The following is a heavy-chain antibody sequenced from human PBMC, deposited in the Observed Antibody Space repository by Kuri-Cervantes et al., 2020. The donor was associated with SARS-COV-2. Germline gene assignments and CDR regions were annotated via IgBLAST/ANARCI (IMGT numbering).Heavy chain of an antibody. J-gene: IGHJ4*02. D-gene: IGHD2-2*01. Sequence: GSLRLSCTVSGGSISSYYWSWIRQPPGKGLEWIGSIYHSGSTYYNPSLKSRVTISVDRSKNQFSLKLSSVTAADTAVYYCARDSPAYCSSTSCYFFDYWGQGTLVTVSS. CDR3: ARDSPAYCSSTSCYFFDY. CDR1: GGSISSYY. CDR2: IYHSGST. V-gene: IGHV4-59*12.